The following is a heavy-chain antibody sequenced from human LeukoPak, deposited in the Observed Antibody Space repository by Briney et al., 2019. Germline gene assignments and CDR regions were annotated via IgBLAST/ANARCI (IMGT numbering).Heavy chain of an antibody. CDR1: GFTFSSYA. CDR3: AKDLLPAARWNWFDP. Sequence: QSGGSLRLSCAASGFTFSSYAMSWVRQAPGKGLEWVSAISGSGGSTYCADSVKGRFTISRDNSKNTLYLQMNSLRAEDTAVYYCAKDLLPAARWNWFDPWGQGTLVTVSS. D-gene: IGHD2-2*01. V-gene: IGHV3-23*01. CDR2: ISGSGGST. J-gene: IGHJ5*02.